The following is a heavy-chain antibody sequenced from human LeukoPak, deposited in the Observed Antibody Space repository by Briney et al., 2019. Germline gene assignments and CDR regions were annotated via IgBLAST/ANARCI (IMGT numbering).Heavy chain of an antibody. Sequence: GGSLSLSCAVSGFAFTTQGIHWVRQAPGKGLEWVAFIRHDDTNKFYADPVTGRFTISRDRSKNTVFLQMGSLRPEDSGVYHCAKDSGEVSTDLAYYYNYYMDVWGKGTTVSVSS. J-gene: IGHJ6*03. CDR3: AKDSGEVSTDLAYYYNYYMDV. D-gene: IGHD3-10*01. V-gene: IGHV3-30*02. CDR2: IRHDDTNK. CDR1: GFAFTTQG.